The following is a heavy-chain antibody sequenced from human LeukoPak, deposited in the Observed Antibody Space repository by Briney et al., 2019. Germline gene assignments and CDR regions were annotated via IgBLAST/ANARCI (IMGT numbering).Heavy chain of an antibody. D-gene: IGHD2-2*01. CDR2: IHHGGST. J-gene: IGHJ4*02. CDR1: GGSIISTNW. CDR3: VRDFCSRTTCWGYDY. Sequence: SETLSLTCAVSGGSIISTNWWNWVRQPPGKGLEWIGDIHHGGSTNYNPSLKSRATISVDKSRNQFSLRLTSVTAADTAVYYCVRDFCSRTTCWGYDYWGQGTLATVFS. V-gene: IGHV4-4*02.